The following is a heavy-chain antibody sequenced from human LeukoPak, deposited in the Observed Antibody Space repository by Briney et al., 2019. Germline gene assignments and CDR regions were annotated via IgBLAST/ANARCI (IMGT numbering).Heavy chain of an antibody. D-gene: IGHD3-22*01. CDR1: GGSFNDYY. V-gene: IGHV4-34*01. CDR2: INHSGST. J-gene: IGHJ4*02. Sequence: PSETLSLTCAVYGGSFNDYYWSWIRQPPGKGLEWIGEINHSGSTNYNPSPKSRVTISVDTSKNQFSLKLSSVTAADTAVYYCARHHSYDSSGYYAPFDYWGQGTLVTVSS. CDR3: ARHHSYDSSGYYAPFDY.